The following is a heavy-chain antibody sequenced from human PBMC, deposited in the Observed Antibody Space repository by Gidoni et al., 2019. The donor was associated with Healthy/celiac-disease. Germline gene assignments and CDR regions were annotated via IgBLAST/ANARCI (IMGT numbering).Heavy chain of an antibody. J-gene: IGHJ6*02. CDR1: GFSLSSDC. Sequence: EVQLVESGGCLVKPGGSLRLSCAASGFSLSSDCMNWVRQAPGKGLEWVTSISSSSSYIYYADSVKGRFTISRDNAKNSLYLQMNSLRAEDTAVYYCARGNSGSPYYYYGMDVWGQGTTVTVSS. CDR2: ISSSSSYI. V-gene: IGHV3-21*01. D-gene: IGHD3-10*01. CDR3: ARGNSGSPYYYYGMDV.